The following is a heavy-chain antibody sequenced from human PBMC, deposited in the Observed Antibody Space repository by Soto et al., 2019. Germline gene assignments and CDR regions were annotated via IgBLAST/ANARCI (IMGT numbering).Heavy chain of an antibody. V-gene: IGHV1-2*04. CDR3: AREKPRYYYYYGMEG. J-gene: IGHJ6*02. CDR1: GYTFTGYY. CDR2: INPNSGGT. Sequence: ASVKVSCKASGYTFTGYYMHWVRQAPGQGLEWMGWINPNSGGTNYAQKFQGWVTMTRDTSISTAYMELSRLRSDDTAVYYCAREKPRYYYYYGMEGWGQGTTVTVSS.